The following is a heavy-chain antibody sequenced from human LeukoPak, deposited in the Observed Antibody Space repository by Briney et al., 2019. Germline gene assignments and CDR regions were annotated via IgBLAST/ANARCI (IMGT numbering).Heavy chain of an antibody. CDR1: GGSISSGDYY. CDR2: IYYSGST. V-gene: IGHV4-31*03. CDR3: ARVRVTMVRGVRPLNWFDP. D-gene: IGHD3-10*01. Sequence: SETLSLTCTVSGGSISSGDYYWSWIRQPPGKGLEWIGYIYYSGSTYYNPSLKSRVTISVDTSKNQFSLKLSSVTAADTAVYYCARVRVTMVRGVRPLNWFDPWGQGTLVTVSS. J-gene: IGHJ5*02.